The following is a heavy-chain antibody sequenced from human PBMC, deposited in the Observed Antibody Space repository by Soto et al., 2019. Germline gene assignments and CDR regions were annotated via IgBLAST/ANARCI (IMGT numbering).Heavy chain of an antibody. Sequence: QVQLVESGGGVVQPGRSLRLSCAASGFTFSIYEMHWFRQAPGKGLECVAVLLYDGSNKYYADSVEGRFTISRDISKSTLYLQMDSLKTEDSAVYYCSRGGNRKFDYWGRGTLVAVSS. CDR3: SRGGNRKFDY. CDR2: LLYDGSNK. CDR1: GFTFSIYE. J-gene: IGHJ4*02. D-gene: IGHD1-26*01. V-gene: IGHV3-30-3*01.